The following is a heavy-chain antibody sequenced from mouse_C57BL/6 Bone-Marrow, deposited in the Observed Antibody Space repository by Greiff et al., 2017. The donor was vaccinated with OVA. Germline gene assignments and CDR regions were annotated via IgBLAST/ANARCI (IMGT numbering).Heavy chain of an antibody. D-gene: IGHD2-4*01. CDR2: IYPRDGST. CDR3: ARGIYYDYDGGYFDV. V-gene: IGHV1-85*01. Sequence: QVQLQQSGPELVKPGASVKLSCKASGYTFTSYDINWVKQRPGQGLEWIGWIYPRDGSTKYNEKFKGKATLTVDTSSSTAYMELHSLTSEDSAVYFCARGIYYDYDGGYFDVWGTGTTVTVSS. J-gene: IGHJ1*03. CDR1: GYTFTSYD.